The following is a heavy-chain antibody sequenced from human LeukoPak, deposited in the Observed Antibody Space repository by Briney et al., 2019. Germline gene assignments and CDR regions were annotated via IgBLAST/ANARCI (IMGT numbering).Heavy chain of an antibody. V-gene: IGHV1-2*04. J-gene: IGHJ4*02. CDR2: INPNSGGT. Sequence: ASVKVSCKASGYTFTGYHMHWVRQAPGQGLEWMGWINPNSGGTNYAQKFQGWVTMTRDTSISTAYMELSRLRSDDTAVYYCARGGVAAALLHYWGQGTLVTVSS. CDR1: GYTFTGYH. D-gene: IGHD6-13*01. CDR3: ARGGVAAALLHY.